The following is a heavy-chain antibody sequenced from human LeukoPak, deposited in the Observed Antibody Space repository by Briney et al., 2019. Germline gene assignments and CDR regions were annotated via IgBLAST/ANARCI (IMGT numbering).Heavy chain of an antibody. D-gene: IGHD2-2*01. CDR1: GFTFSSYW. J-gene: IGHJ6*02. CDR2: INSDGSST. CDR3: ARMGYCSSTSCYGSYYYYGMDV. V-gene: IGHV3-74*01. Sequence: LTGGSLRLSCAASGFTFSSYWMHWVRQAPGKGLVWVSRINSDGSSTNYADSVKGRFTISRDNAKNSLYLQMNSLRAEDTAVYYCARMGYCSSTSCYGSYYYYGMDVWGQGTTVTVSS.